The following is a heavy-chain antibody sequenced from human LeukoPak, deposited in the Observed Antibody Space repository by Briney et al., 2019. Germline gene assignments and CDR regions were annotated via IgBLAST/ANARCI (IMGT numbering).Heavy chain of an antibody. V-gene: IGHV4-59*01. CDR2: IFYSGNT. Sequence: SETLSLTCNVSGGSISRYYWTWIRQTPGKGVEWIGYIFYSGNTIYNPSLKSRLTMSIDTSMNQFSLKLRSVTAADTAIYFCAGGTTDATYYMDVWGGGTTVLVSS. CDR1: GGSISRYY. J-gene: IGHJ6*03. D-gene: IGHD1-7*01. CDR3: AGGTTDATYYMDV.